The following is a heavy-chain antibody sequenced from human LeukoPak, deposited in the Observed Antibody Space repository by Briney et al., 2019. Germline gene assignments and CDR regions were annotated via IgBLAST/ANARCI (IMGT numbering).Heavy chain of an antibody. V-gene: IGHV3-23*01. Sequence: PGGSLRLSCAASGFTFSSYAMSWVRQAPGEGLEWVSAISGSGGSTYYADSVKGRFTISRDNSKNTLYLQMNSLRAEDTAVYYCAKGRVVLAAKIIPGDYWGQGTLVTVSS. D-gene: IGHD2-2*01. J-gene: IGHJ4*02. CDR1: GFTFSSYA. CDR2: ISGSGGST. CDR3: AKGRVVLAAKIIPGDY.